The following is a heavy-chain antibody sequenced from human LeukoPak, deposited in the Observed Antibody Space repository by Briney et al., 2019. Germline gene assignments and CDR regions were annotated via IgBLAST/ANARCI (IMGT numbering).Heavy chain of an antibody. V-gene: IGHV3-30-3*01. CDR1: GFTFSSYA. CDR3: ARETGSAVGSTDFDY. D-gene: IGHD4-17*01. Sequence: GRSLRLSCAASGFTFSSYAIHWVRQAPGKGLEWVAVISYDGSNKYYADSVKGRFTISRDNSKNTLYLQMNSLRAEDTAVYYCARETGSAVGSTDFDYWGQGTLVTVSS. J-gene: IGHJ4*02. CDR2: ISYDGSNK.